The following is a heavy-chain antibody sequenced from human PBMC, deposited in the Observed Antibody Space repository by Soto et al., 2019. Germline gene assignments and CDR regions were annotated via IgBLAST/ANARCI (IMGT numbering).Heavy chain of an antibody. Sequence: XESLKVSCQSSGYACTSYWIALVLQIPGRGLEWMGIIYPGDSDTRYSPSFQGQVTISADKSITTAYLQWNSLEASDTAMYYRARGYCTNTICDPWFDPWGQGTLVTVSS. CDR2: IYPGDSDT. CDR1: GYACTSYW. CDR3: ARGYCTNTICDPWFDP. D-gene: IGHD2-8*01. V-gene: IGHV5-51*01. J-gene: IGHJ5*02.